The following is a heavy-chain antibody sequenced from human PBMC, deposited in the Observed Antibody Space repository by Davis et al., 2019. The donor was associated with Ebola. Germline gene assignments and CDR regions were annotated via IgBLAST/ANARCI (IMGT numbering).Heavy chain of an antibody. CDR2: ISSSSSTI. D-gene: IGHD1-26*01. CDR3: ARGGGSSKRTMGY. Sequence: GESLKISCAASGFTFSSYSMNWVRQAPGKGLEWVSYISSSSSTIYYADSVKGRFTISRDNAKNSLYLQMNSLRDEDTAVYYCARGGGSSKRTMGYWGQGTLVTVSS. V-gene: IGHV3-48*02. J-gene: IGHJ4*02. CDR1: GFTFSSYS.